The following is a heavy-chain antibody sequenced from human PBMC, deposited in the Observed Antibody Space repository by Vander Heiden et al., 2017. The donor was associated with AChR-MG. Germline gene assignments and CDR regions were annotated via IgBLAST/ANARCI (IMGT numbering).Heavy chain of an antibody. CDR2: ISYDGSNK. D-gene: IGHD6-19*01. V-gene: IGHV3-30*18. Sequence: QVQLVESGGGVVQPGRSLRLSCPASGFPFSSYGMHWVRQATGKGLEWVAVISYDGSNKYYADSVKGRFTISRDNSKNTLYLQMNSMRADDTAVYYCAKDREYSSGWYGGYWGQGTLVTVSS. CDR3: AKDREYSSGWYGGY. CDR1: GFPFSSYG. J-gene: IGHJ4*02.